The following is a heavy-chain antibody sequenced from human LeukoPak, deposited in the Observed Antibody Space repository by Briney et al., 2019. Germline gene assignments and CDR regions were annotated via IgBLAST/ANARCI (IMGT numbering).Heavy chain of an antibody. CDR2: INNDGSRT. Sequence: GGSLRLSCAASGFTFSNYWMHWVRQAPGKGLMWVSRINNDGSRTSYADSVKGRFTISRDNAKNTLYLQMNSLRAEDRAVYYCARGITGSEYWGQGTLVTVSS. CDR1: GFTFSNYW. V-gene: IGHV3-74*01. D-gene: IGHD2-15*01. CDR3: ARGITGSEY. J-gene: IGHJ4*02.